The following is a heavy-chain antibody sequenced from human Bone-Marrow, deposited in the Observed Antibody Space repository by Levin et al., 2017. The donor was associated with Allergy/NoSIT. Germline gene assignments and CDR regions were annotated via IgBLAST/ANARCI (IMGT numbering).Heavy chain of an antibody. CDR3: ARFRRHYYGSGSGRT. CDR2: ISSSSSYT. J-gene: IGHJ4*02. V-gene: IGHV3-11*06. D-gene: IGHD3-10*01. Sequence: GESLKISCAASGFTFSDYYMSWIRQAPGKGLEWVSYISSSSSYTNYADSVKGRFTISRDNAKNSLYLQMNSLRAEDTAVYYCARFRRHYYGSGSGRTGGQGTLVTVSS. CDR1: GFTFSDYY.